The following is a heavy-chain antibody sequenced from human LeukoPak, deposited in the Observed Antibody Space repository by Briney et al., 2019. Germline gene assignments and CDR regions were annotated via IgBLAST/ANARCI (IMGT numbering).Heavy chain of an antibody. CDR2: ISAYNGNT. Sequence: GASVKVSCKASGYTFTSYGISWVRQAPGQGLEWMGWISAYNGNTNYAQKLQGRVTMTEDTSTDTAYMELSSLRSEDTAVYYCATGLNHAYYYDSSGYSPKDYWGQGTLVTVSS. CDR1: GYTFTSYG. D-gene: IGHD3-22*01. CDR3: ATGLNHAYYYDSSGYSPKDY. V-gene: IGHV1-18*01. J-gene: IGHJ4*02.